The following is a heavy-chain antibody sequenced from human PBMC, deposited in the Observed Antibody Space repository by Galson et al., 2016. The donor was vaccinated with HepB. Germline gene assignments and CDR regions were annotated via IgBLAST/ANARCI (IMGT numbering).Heavy chain of an antibody. Sequence: SLRLSCAASGFAFDSHGMHWVRQAPGKGLEWVALIWYSGKNKYYSDSVRGRFTISRDNSMKKVYLEMNSLRIEDTGLYYRARESPRSSGWDNLYYHGMDVWGRGTTVIVSS. V-gene: IGHV3-33*01. CDR3: ARESPRSSGWDNLYYHGMDV. CDR1: GFAFDSHG. J-gene: IGHJ6*02. CDR2: IWYSGKNK. D-gene: IGHD6-25*01.